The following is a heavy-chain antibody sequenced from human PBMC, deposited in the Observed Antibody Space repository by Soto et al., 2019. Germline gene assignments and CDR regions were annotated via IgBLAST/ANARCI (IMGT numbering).Heavy chain of an antibody. CDR2: IYYSGST. Sequence: SETLSLTCTVSGGSISSGDYYWSWIRQPPGKGLEWIGYIYYSGSTYYNPPLKSRVTISVDTSKNQFSLKLSSVTAADTAVYYCARNYYDSSGYYLDLGFDYWGQGTLVTVSS. J-gene: IGHJ4*02. CDR1: GGSISSGDYY. D-gene: IGHD3-22*01. CDR3: ARNYYDSSGYYLDLGFDY. V-gene: IGHV4-30-4*01.